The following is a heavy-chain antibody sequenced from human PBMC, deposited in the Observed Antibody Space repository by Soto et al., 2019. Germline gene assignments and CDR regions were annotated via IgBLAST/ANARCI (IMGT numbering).Heavy chain of an antibody. CDR3: ARDHYDILTGYYNNWFDP. Sequence: GGSLRLSCAASGFTFSDYYMSWIRQAPGKGLEWVSYISSSGSTIYYADSVKGRFTISRDNAENSLYLQMNSLRAEDTAVYYCARDHYDILTGYYNNWFDPWGQGTLVTVSS. CDR1: GFTFSDYY. J-gene: IGHJ5*02. CDR2: ISSSGSTI. V-gene: IGHV3-11*01. D-gene: IGHD3-9*01.